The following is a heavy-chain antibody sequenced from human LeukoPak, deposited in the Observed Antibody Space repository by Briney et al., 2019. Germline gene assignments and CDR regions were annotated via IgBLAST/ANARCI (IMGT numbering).Heavy chain of an antibody. CDR3: ARVGRRGYRVNNWFDP. CDR1: GYSISSNHW. CDR2: INHSGST. D-gene: IGHD5-18*01. Sequence: PSETLSLTCAVSGYSISSNHWWSWIRQPPGKGLEWIGEINHSGSTNYNPSLKSRVTISVDTSKNQFSLKLSSVTAADTAVYYCARVGRRGYRVNNWFDPWGQGTLVTVSS. J-gene: IGHJ5*02. V-gene: IGHV4-4*02.